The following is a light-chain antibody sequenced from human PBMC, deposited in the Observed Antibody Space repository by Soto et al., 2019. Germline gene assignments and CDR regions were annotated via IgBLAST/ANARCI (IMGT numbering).Light chain of an antibody. CDR2: VVS. J-gene: IGLJ1*01. CDR1: SSDFGSYNL. Sequence: QSALTQPASVSGSPGQSITISCTGTSSDFGSYNLVSWYQQHPGKAPKLMIYVVSKRPSGVSNRFSGSKSGNTASLTISGLQAEDEADYYCCSYAGSSTFYVFGTGTKVTVL. V-gene: IGLV2-23*02. CDR3: CSYAGSSTFYV.